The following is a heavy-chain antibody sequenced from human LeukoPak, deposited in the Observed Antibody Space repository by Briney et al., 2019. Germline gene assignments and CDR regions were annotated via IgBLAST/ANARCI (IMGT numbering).Heavy chain of an antibody. Sequence: GGSLRLSCAASGFTFSSYGMSWVRQAPGQGLERVSAISGSGGSTYYADSVKGRFTISRDNSKNTLYLQMNSLRAEDTAVYYCAKVVAVRGVIFDYWGQGTLVTDSS. CDR2: ISGSGGST. D-gene: IGHD3-10*01. CDR1: GFTFSSYG. V-gene: IGHV3-23*01. CDR3: AKVVAVRGVIFDY. J-gene: IGHJ4*02.